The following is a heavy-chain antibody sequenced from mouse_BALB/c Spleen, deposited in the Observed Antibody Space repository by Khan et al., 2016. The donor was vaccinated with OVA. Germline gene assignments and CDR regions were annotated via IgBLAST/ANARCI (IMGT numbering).Heavy chain of an antibody. D-gene: IGHD3-1*01. CDR1: GYSITSGYF. V-gene: IGHV3-6*02. Sequence: QLEESGPGLVQPSQSLSLTCSVTGYSITSGYFWNWIRQFPGNKLEWMGYIRYDGNSNYNPSLKNRISITRDTPKNQSCLNLKFVTPWDTATYYLARGGRPGPAGVAYWGQGTLVTVSA. CDR2: IRYDGNS. J-gene: IGHJ3*01. CDR3: ARGGRPGPAGVAY.